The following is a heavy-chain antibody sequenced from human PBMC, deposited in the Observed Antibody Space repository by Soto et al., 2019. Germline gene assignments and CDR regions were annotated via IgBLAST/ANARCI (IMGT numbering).Heavy chain of an antibody. V-gene: IGHV4-39*07. CDR3: ARAGGSSSWSGYFDY. Sequence: SQILALTCTVYGASISTSSYYWGRIRKPPGTGLEWIGSIYYSGSTNYNPSLKSRVTISVDTSKNQFSLKLSSVTAADTAVYYCARAGGSSSWSGYFDYWGQGSLVTVTS. CDR1: GASISTSSYY. D-gene: IGHD6-13*01. CDR2: IYYSGST. J-gene: IGHJ4*02.